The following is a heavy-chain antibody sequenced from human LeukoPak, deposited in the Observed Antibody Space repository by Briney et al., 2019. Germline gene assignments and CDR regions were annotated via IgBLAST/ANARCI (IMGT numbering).Heavy chain of an antibody. V-gene: IGHV4-59*08. CDR1: GGSISSYY. CDR3: ASSVYPITMVRGALDY. D-gene: IGHD3-10*01. CDR2: IYYSGST. Sequence: SETLSLTCTVSGGSISSYYWSWIRQPPGKGLEWIGYIYYSGSTNYNPSLKSRVTITVDTSKNQFSLKLSSVTAADTAVYYCASSVYPITMVRGALDYWGQGTLVTVSS. J-gene: IGHJ4*02.